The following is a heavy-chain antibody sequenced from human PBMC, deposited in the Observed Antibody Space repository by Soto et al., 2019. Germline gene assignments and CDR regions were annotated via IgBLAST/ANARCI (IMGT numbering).Heavy chain of an antibody. J-gene: IGHJ6*03. CDR1: GFTFSSYA. D-gene: IGHD2-2*01. CDR3: AKGNPYCSSTSCYDYYYYYYMDV. Sequence: GGSLRLSCAASGFTFSSYAMSWVRQAPGKGLEWVSAISGSGGSTYYADSVKGRFTISRDNSKKTLYLQMNSLRAEDTAVYYCAKGNPYCSSTSCYDYYYYYYMDVWGKGTTVTVSS. CDR2: ISGSGGST. V-gene: IGHV3-23*01.